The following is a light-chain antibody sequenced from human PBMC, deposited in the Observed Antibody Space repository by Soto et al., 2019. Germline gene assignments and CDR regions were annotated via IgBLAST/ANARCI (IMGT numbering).Light chain of an antibody. Sequence: EIVLTQSPGTLSLSPGERATLSCRASQSVSSSYLAWYQQKPGQAPRLLIYGASSRATGIPDRFSGSGSGTDLAVTISRLEPEDFAVYYCEQYGSSPPKYTFGQGTKLEIK. J-gene: IGKJ2*01. CDR1: QSVSSSY. V-gene: IGKV3-20*01. CDR2: GAS. CDR3: EQYGSSPPKYT.